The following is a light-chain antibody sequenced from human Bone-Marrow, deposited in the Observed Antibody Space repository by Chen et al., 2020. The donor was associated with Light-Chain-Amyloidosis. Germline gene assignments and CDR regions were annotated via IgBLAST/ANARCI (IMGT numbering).Light chain of an antibody. CDR3: QQTYSAPRT. CDR2: AAS. V-gene: IGKV1-39*01. J-gene: IGKJ2*01. Sequence: DIQMTQSPSSLSASVGDRVTITCRASQSISNYLNWFQQKPGRAPKLLIYAASSLQSGVPSRFSGSGSGTVFTLTISSLQPEDFATYYCQQTYSAPRTLGQGTKVEIK. CDR1: QSISNY.